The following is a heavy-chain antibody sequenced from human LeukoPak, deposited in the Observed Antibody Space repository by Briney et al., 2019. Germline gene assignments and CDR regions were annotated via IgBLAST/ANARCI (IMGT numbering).Heavy chain of an antibody. CDR3: ASGLRYFDWLLN. CDR1: GGSISSGGYY. D-gene: IGHD3-9*01. J-gene: IGHJ4*02. Sequence: SQTLSLTCTVSGGSISSGGYYWSWIRQPPGKGLEWIGEINHSGSTNYNPSLKSRVTISVDTSKNQFSLKLSSVTAADTAVYYCASGLRYFDWLLNWGQGTLVTVSS. CDR2: INHSGST. V-gene: IGHV4-30-2*01.